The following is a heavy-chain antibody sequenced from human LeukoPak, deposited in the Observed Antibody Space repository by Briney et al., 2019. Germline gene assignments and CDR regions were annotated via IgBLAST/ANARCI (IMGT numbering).Heavy chain of an antibody. CDR1: GGSITNNAYY. CDR3: ARNETTGLQRTPYYHSYVDV. J-gene: IGHJ6*03. V-gene: IGHV4-39*01. CDR2: IYYSGST. Sequence: SETLSLTCTVSGGSITNNAYYWAWIRQPPWKGLEWIGSIYYSGSTHYNPSLKSRLTISVDTSKNQFSLKLSPVTAADTAVYYCARNETTGLQRTPYYHSYVDVWGKGTTVTVSS. D-gene: IGHD4-11*01.